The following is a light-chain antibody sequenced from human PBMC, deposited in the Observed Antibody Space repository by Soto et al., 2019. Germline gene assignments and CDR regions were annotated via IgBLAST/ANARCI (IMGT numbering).Light chain of an antibody. CDR3: QQYNSYSWT. V-gene: IGKV1-5*03. CDR1: QSISSW. CDR2: KAS. J-gene: IGKJ1*01. Sequence: DIQMTQSPSTLSASVGDRVTITCRASQSISSWFAWYQQKPGKAPKLLIYKASSLESGVPSRFSGSGSGTEFTLTISSLQPDDFATYYCQQYNSYSWTFGQGTMVEIK.